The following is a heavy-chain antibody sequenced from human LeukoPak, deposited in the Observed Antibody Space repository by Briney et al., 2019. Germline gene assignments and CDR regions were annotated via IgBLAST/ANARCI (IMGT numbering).Heavy chain of an antibody. D-gene: IGHD5-12*01. CDR3: ARDEYSGLYYYIDV. Sequence: PGGSLRLSCAASGFSFSSYEMNWVRQAPGKGLEWVSYIGSTTNSIYYADSVKGRFTISRDNAKKSLHLQMNSLRAEDTAVYYCARDEYSGLYYYIDVWGKGTTVTVSS. CDR1: GFSFSSYE. J-gene: IGHJ6*03. V-gene: IGHV3-48*03. CDR2: IGSTTNSI.